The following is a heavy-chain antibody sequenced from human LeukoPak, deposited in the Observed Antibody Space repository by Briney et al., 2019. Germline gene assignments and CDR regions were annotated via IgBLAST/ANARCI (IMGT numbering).Heavy chain of an antibody. CDR2: TYYRYKWYN. Sequence: SQTLSLTCGICGDIVSSNSAAWNWIRQSPSRGFEWLGRTYYRYKWYNYYAVCVKSRITINPDTSKNQFSLQLNSLTLEETAVYYCARDQIEMATIIDYYYGMDVWGQGTTVTVSS. J-gene: IGHJ6*02. D-gene: IGHD5-24*01. CDR3: ARDQIEMATIIDYYYGMDV. V-gene: IGHV6-1*01. CDR1: GDIVSSNSAA.